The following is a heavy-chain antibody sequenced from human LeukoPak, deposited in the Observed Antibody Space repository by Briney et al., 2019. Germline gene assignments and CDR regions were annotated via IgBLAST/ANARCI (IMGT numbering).Heavy chain of an antibody. CDR1: GDSVTNFY. J-gene: IGHJ4*02. CDR3: AAKEWVPYYFHY. Sequence: SETLSLTCTVSGDSVTNFYWSWLRQPPGKGLEWIGYISYIGSTNYNPSLKSRVTISIDMSKNHFSLKLSSVTAADTAVYHCAAKEWVPYYFHYWGQGALVTVSS. D-gene: IGHD3-3*01. CDR2: ISYIGST. V-gene: IGHV4-59*02.